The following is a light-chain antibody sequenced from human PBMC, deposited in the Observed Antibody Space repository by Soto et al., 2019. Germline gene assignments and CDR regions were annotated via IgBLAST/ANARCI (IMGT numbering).Light chain of an antibody. CDR3: CSYAGGNPSYV. Sequence: QSALSQPASVSGSPGQSITISCTGSASDVGSYNLVSWYQQHPGKAPKLVIYEVTKRPSGISSRFSGSKSGITASLTISGLQAEDGGDYYCCSYAGGNPSYVFGTGTQLTVL. CDR2: EVT. J-gene: IGLJ1*01. CDR1: ASDVGSYNL. V-gene: IGLV2-23*02.